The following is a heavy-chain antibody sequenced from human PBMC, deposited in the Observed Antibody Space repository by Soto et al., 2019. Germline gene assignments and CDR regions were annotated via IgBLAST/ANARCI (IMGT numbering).Heavy chain of an antibody. CDR2: ISGGGGST. D-gene: IGHD2-15*01. J-gene: IGHJ4*02. CDR1: GFTFSSYA. V-gene: IGHV3-23*01. Sequence: GGSLRLSCAASGFTFSSYAMSWVRQAPGKGLEWISTISGGGGSTYYADSVKGRFTISRDNSNNTLYLQMNSLRAEDTAVYYCAKTRMVIYYFDCWGQGTLVTVSS. CDR3: AKTRMVIYYFDC.